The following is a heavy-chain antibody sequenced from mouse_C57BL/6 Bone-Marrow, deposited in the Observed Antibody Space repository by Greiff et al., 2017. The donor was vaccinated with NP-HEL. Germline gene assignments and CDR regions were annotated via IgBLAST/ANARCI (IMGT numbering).Heavy chain of an antibody. D-gene: IGHD1-1*01. CDR2: IHPNSGST. V-gene: IGHV1-64*01. J-gene: IGHJ4*01. Sequence: VQLQQPGAELVKPGASVKLSCKASGYTFTSYWMHWVKQRPGQGLEWIGMIHPNSGSTNYNEKFKSKATLTVDKSSSPASIQLSSLTSEDSAVYYCARGHYYGSLQWGQGTSVTVSS. CDR3: ARGHYYGSLQ. CDR1: GYTFTSYW.